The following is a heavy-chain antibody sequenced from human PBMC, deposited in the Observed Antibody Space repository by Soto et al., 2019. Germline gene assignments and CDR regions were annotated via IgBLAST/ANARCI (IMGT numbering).Heavy chain of an antibody. Sequence: QVQLQESGPGLVKPSQTLSLTCTVSGGSISSGGYYWSWIRQHPGKDLEWIGYIYYSGSTYYNPSLKSRVTISVDTSKNQFSLKLSSVTAADTAVYYCARDLLNAPDVYSSSAGRFDPWGQGTLVTVSS. V-gene: IGHV4-31*03. J-gene: IGHJ5*02. CDR3: ARDLLNAPDVYSSSAGRFDP. D-gene: IGHD6-6*01. CDR2: IYYSGST. CDR1: GGSISSGGYY.